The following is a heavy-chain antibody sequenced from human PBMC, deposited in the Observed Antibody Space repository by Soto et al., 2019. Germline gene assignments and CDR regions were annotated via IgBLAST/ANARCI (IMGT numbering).Heavy chain of an antibody. Sequence: GGSLRLSCAASGFTFSSYAMHWVRQAPGKGLEWVAVISYDGSNKYYADSVKGRFTISRDNSKNTLYPQMNSLRAEDTAVYYCARDLADCSSTSCYGDYYYYYGMDVWGQGTTVTVSS. CDR1: GFTFSSYA. D-gene: IGHD2-2*01. V-gene: IGHV3-30-3*01. CDR2: ISYDGSNK. J-gene: IGHJ6*02. CDR3: ARDLADCSSTSCYGDYYYYYGMDV.